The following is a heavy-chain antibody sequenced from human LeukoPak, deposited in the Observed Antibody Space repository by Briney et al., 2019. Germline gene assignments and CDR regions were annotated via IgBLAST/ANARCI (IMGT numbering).Heavy chain of an antibody. CDR1: GFTFDNYA. J-gene: IGHJ4*02. D-gene: IGHD3-16*02. CDR2: MSWNGGST. Sequence: GGSLRLSCAVSGFTFDNYAMHWVRQAPGKGLEWFSGMSWNGGSTGYADSVKGRFTNTRDNAKNSLYLQMNSLRAKDTALYYCARTYYDYVWWSYRHYYFDYWGQGTLVTVSS. CDR3: ARTYYDYVWWSYRHYYFDY. V-gene: IGHV3-20*04.